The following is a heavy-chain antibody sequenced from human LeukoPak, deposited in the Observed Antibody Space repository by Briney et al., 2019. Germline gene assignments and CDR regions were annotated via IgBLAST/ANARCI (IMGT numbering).Heavy chain of an antibody. J-gene: IGHJ4*02. CDR2: MKTDGTRI. CDR3: ARGADHGGSYYPD. D-gene: IGHD3-10*01. V-gene: IGHV3-74*01. Sequence: GGSLRLSCAASGYRFSNSWMYWVRQGPGKGPVWVSRMKTDGTRIEYADSVKGRFTISRDNAKNTLFLQMSSLRVEDTAVYYCARGADHGGSYYPDWGQGTRVTVSS. CDR1: GYRFSNSW.